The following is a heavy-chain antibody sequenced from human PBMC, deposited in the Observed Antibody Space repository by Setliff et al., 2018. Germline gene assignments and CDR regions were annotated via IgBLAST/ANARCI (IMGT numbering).Heavy chain of an antibody. CDR1: GGSISSYY. Sequence: PSETLSLTCTVSGGSISSYYWSWIRQPPGKEPEWMAYVYYTGDTYYNPSLKSRISISIDTSKNQFSLNLISVTAADTAVYYCAGSQGSGGYYSNSPYYFHYWGQGTLVTVSS. V-gene: IGHV4-59*03. D-gene: IGHD3-10*01. CDR3: AGSQGSGGYYSNSPYYFHY. CDR2: VYYTGDT. J-gene: IGHJ4*02.